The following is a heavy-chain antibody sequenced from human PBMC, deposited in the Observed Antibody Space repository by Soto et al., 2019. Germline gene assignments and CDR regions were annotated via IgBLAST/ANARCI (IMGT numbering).Heavy chain of an antibody. CDR3: ASMITMVRGVIPWFDP. V-gene: IGHV1-18*01. Sequence: GSSVKVSCKASGYTFTSYGIRWVRQAPGQGLEWMGWISAYNGNTNYAQKLQGRVTMTTDTSTSTAYMELRSLRSDDTAVYYCASMITMVRGVIPWFDPWGQGTLVTVSS. CDR2: ISAYNGNT. D-gene: IGHD3-10*01. J-gene: IGHJ5*02. CDR1: GYTFTSYG.